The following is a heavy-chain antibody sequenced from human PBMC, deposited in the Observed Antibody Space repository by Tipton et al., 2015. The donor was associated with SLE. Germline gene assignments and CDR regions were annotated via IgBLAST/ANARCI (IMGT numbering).Heavy chain of an antibody. CDR3: ARVSGGIAYMDV. Sequence: LRLSCAVYGGSFSGYSWSWIRQPPGKGLEWIGEIDHFGNTNYNPSLKSRVTVSVDTSKNQFSLKLSSVTAADTAVYYCARVSGGIAYMDVSGKGTTVTFS. CDR1: GGSFSGYS. J-gene: IGHJ6*03. CDR2: IDHFGNT. D-gene: IGHD6-13*01. V-gene: IGHV4-34*01.